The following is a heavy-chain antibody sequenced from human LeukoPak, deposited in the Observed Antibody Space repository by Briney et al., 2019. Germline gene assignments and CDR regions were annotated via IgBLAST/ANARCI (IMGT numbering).Heavy chain of an antibody. J-gene: IGHJ4*02. V-gene: IGHV1-24*01. D-gene: IGHD1-26*01. CDR1: GYTLTELP. Sequence: GASVTVSCKVSGYTLTELPIHWVRQAPGKGLEWMGGFDPDDGETVYAQMFQGRVTMTEDTSSDTASMEPSSLRSEDTAVYYCATGTSGSYYVGIVRPIDYWGQGTLVTVSS. CDR2: FDPDDGET. CDR3: ATGTSGSYYVGIVRPIDY.